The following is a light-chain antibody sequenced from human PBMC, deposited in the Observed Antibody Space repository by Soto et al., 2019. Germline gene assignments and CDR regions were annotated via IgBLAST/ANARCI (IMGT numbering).Light chain of an antibody. Sequence: DIQMTQSPSTLCASVGDRVTITCRASQRVTSRLAWYQQKPGKAPKLLIYGASNLESGVPSRFSGSGSGTEFTLTISSLQPDDFATYYCQQYNSYSLTVGGGTTVEIK. CDR2: GAS. CDR1: QRVTSR. V-gene: IGKV1-5*01. J-gene: IGKJ4*01. CDR3: QQYNSYSLT.